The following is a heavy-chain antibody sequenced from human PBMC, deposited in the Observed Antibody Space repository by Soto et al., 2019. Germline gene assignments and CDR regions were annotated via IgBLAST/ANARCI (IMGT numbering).Heavy chain of an antibody. CDR1: GFTFSSYA. V-gene: IGHV3-30-3*01. J-gene: IGHJ4*02. CDR3: ARVTAFWSGYYHGHFDY. CDR2: ISYDGSNK. D-gene: IGHD3-3*01. Sequence: ESGGGVVQPGRSLRLSCAASGFTFSSYAMHWVRQAPGKGLEWVAVISYDGSNKYYADSVKGRFTISRDNSKNTLYLQMNSLRAEDTAVYYCARVTAFWSGYYHGHFDYWGQGTLVTVSS.